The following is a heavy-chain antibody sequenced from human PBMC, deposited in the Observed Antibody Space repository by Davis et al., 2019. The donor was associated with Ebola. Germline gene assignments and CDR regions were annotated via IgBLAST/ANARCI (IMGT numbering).Heavy chain of an antibody. J-gene: IGHJ4*02. D-gene: IGHD4-17*01. CDR2: ISSDGGIT. CDR3: ARVRDYGDLDY. CDR1: GFSFSTFG. Sequence: GESLKISCGASGFSFSTFGMHWVRQAPGKGLVYVSRISSDGGITSYADSVKGRFTISRDNAKNTLYLQMNSLRAEDTAVYYCARVRDYGDLDYWGQGTLVTVSS. V-gene: IGHV3-74*01.